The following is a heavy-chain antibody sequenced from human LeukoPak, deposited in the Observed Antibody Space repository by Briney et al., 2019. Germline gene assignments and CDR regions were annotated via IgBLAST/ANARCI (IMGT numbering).Heavy chain of an antibody. J-gene: IGHJ4*02. V-gene: IGHV5-10-1*01. D-gene: IGHD4-23*01. CDR2: IDPSDSYT. CDR1: GYTFTNYW. CDR3: ARFLFDGNSRCFDY. Sequence: GEPLKISCKGSGYTFTNYWITWVRQMPGKGLEWMGSIDPSDSYTNYSPSFQGHVTISADKSVSTAYLQWSRLQASYTAMYYCARFLFDGNSRCFDYWGQGTLVTVSS.